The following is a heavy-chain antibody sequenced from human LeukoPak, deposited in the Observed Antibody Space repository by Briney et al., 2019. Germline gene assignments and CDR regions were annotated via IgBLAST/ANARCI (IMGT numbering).Heavy chain of an antibody. CDR1: GGSISSGSYY. CDR3: ARGVQVITQYYFDY. J-gene: IGHJ4*02. CDR2: IYTSGST. D-gene: IGHD1-14*01. V-gene: IGHV4-61*02. Sequence: SQTLSLTCTVSGGSISSGSYYWSWIRQPAGKGLEWIGRIYTSGSTNYNPSLKSRVTISVDTSKNQFSLKLSSVTAADTAVYYCARGVQVITQYYFDYWGQGTLVTVSS.